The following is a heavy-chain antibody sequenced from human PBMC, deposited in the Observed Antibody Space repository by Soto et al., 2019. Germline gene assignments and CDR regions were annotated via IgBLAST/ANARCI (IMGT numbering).Heavy chain of an antibody. Sequence: SETLSLTCTVSGGSISSYYWSWIRQPPGKGLEWIGYIYYSGSTNYNPSLKSRVTISVDTSKNQFSLKLSSVTAADTAVYYCARGRGRLWFGELLQSGGSYYYGMDVWGQGTTVTVSS. D-gene: IGHD3-10*01. V-gene: IGHV4-59*01. CDR2: IYYSGST. J-gene: IGHJ6*02. CDR3: ARGRGRLWFGELLQSGGSYYYGMDV. CDR1: GGSISSYY.